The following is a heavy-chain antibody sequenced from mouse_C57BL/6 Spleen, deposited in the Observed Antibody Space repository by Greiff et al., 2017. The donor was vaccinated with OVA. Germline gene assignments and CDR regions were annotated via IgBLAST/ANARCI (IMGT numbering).Heavy chain of an antibody. J-gene: IGHJ2*01. V-gene: IGHV14-4*01. CDR3: TRGGSSYFSFDS. CDR1: GFNIKDDY. D-gene: IGHD1-1*01. Sequence: VQLQQSGAELVRPGASVKLSCTASGFNIKDDYMHWVKQRPEQGLEWIGWLDPENGDTEYASKFQGKATITADTSSHTAYLQLSSLTSEDTAVYDCTRGGSSYFSFDSWGQGTPLTLSS. CDR2: LDPENGDT.